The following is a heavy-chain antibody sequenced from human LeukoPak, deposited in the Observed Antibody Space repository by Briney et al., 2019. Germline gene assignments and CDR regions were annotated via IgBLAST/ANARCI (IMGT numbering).Heavy chain of an antibody. J-gene: IGHJ5*02. CDR1: GGSNIRTSYY. D-gene: IGHD3-10*01. V-gene: IGHV4-39*01. Sequence: SETLSLTCTVSGGSNIRTSYYWGWIRQPPGKGLEWIGSIYYSGSTYYNPSLKSRVTISVDTSKNQFSLKLSSVTAADTAVYYCARHGSGYCFDPWGQGTLVTVSS. CDR2: IYYSGST. CDR3: ARHGSGYCFDP.